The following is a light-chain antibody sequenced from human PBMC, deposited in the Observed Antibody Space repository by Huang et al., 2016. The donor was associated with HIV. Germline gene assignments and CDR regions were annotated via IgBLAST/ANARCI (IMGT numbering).Light chain of an antibody. CDR2: DTS. CDR1: QSVGSY. Sequence: DIVLTQSPATLSLSPGERVTLSCRASQSVGSYLAWYQQKPGQAPRLLIYDTSNRATGIPTRLSGSGSGTDFTLTINSLESEDFAVYYCQQRSNWPHTFGQGTRLEI. CDR3: QQRSNWPHT. V-gene: IGKV3-11*01. J-gene: IGKJ2*01.